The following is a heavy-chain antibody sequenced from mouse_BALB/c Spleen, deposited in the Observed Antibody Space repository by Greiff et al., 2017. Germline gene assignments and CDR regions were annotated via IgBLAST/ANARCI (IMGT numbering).Heavy chain of an antibody. CDR3: ARGGSYGSSPYYFDY. Sequence: VKLVESGPGLVAPSQSLSITCTVSGFSLTSYGVHWVRQPPGKGLEWLGVIWAGGSTNYNSALMSRLSISKDNSKSQVFLKMNSLQTDDTAMYYCARGGSYGSSPYYFDYWGQGTTLTVSS. D-gene: IGHD1-1*01. J-gene: IGHJ2*01. CDR1: GFSLTSYG. V-gene: IGHV2-9*02. CDR2: IWAGGST.